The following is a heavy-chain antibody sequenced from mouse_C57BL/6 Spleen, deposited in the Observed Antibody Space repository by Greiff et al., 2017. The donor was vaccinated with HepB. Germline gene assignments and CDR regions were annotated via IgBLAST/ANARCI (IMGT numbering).Heavy chain of an antibody. D-gene: IGHD1-1*01. J-gene: IGHJ4*01. CDR1: GYTFTSYG. V-gene: IGHV1-81*01. CDR2: IYPRSGNT. CDR3: ATYGSEYYYAMDY. Sequence: VQLQQSGAELARPGASVKLSCKASGYTFTSYGISWVKQRTGQGLEWIGEIYPRSGNTYYNEKFKGKATLTADKSSSTAYMELRSLTSEDSAVYFCATYGSEYYYAMDYWGQGTSVTVSS.